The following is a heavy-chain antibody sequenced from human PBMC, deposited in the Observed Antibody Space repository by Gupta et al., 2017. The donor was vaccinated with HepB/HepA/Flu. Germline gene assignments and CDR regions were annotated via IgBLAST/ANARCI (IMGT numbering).Heavy chain of an antibody. J-gene: IGHJ6*02. CDR3: ASYPCGGDCWGPYYYYYGMDV. D-gene: IGHD2-21*02. Sequence: EVQLLESGGGLVQPGGSLRLSCAASGFTFRSYAMSWVRPAPGNGLEWVSAISGSGGSTYYADSVKGRFTISRDNSKNTLYLQMNSLRAEDTAVYYCASYPCGGDCWGPYYYYYGMDVWGQGTTVTVSS. CDR2: ISGSGGST. CDR1: GFTFRSYA. V-gene: IGHV3-23*01.